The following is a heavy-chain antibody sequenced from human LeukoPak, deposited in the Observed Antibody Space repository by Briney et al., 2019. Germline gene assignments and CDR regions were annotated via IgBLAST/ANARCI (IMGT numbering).Heavy chain of an antibody. J-gene: IGHJ4*02. CDR3: ARGPVRGYSYGPGYFDY. Sequence: VASVKVSCKASGYTFTSYGISWVRQAPGQGLEWMGWISAYNGNTNYAQKLQGRVTMTTDTSTSTAYMELRSLRSDDTAVYYCARGPVRGYSYGPGYFDYWGQGTLVTVSS. V-gene: IGHV1-18*01. D-gene: IGHD5-18*01. CDR2: ISAYNGNT. CDR1: GYTFTSYG.